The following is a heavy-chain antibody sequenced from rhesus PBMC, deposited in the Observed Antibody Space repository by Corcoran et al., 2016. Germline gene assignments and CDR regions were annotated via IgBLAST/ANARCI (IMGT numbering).Heavy chain of an antibody. Sequence: QLQLQESGPGLVKPSETLSVTCAVSGGSISSSYWSWIRQAPGKGLEWIGYIYGSGSSTHSTPSLKSRVTLSVDTSKNQLSLKLSSVTAADTAVYYCARARYYERPGDYWGQGVLVTVSS. CDR1: GGSISSSY. CDR3: ARARYYERPGDY. D-gene: IGHD3-22*01. J-gene: IGHJ4*01. V-gene: IGHV4-169*01. CDR2: IYGSGSST.